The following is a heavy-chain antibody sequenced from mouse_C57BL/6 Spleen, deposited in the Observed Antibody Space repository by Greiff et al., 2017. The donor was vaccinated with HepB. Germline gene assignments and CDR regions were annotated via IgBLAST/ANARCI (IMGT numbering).Heavy chain of an antibody. D-gene: IGHD2-5*01. Sequence: QVQLKQPGAELVKPGASVKLSCKASGYTFTSYWMQWVKQRPGQGLEWIGEIDPSDSYTNYNQKFKGKATLTVDTSSSTAYMQLSSLTSEDSAVYYCARKDYSNLDYWGQGTTLTVSS. V-gene: IGHV1-50*01. J-gene: IGHJ2*01. CDR2: IDPSDSYT. CDR3: ARKDYSNLDY. CDR1: GYTFTSYW.